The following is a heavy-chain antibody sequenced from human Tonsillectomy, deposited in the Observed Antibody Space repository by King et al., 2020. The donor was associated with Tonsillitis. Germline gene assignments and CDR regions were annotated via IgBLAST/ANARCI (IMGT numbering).Heavy chain of an antibody. D-gene: IGHD3-9*01. J-gene: IGHJ6*02. V-gene: IGHV1-2*02. CDR3: ARDHDSLYGMDV. CDR2: INPNSGGT. Sequence: GQLLQSGAEVKKPGASVKVSCKASGYTFTGYYMHWVRQAPGQGLEWMGWINPNSGGTYYAQKFQGRVTMTRDTSISTAYMELSRLRSDDTAVYYCARDHDSLYGMDVWGQGTTVTVSS. CDR1: GYTFTGYY.